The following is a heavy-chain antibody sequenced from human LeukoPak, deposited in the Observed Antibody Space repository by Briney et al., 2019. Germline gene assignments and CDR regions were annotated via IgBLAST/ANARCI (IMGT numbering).Heavy chain of an antibody. CDR2: IYYSGST. V-gene: IGHV4-39*07. D-gene: IGHD3-10*01. CDR3: AGSYYYSYYYYMDV. Sequence: SETLSLTCTVSGGSISSSSYYWGWIRQPPGKGLEWIGSIYYSGSTNYNPSLKSRVNISLDTSKNQFSLKLSSVTAADTAVYYCAGSYYYSYYYYMDVWGKGTTVTISS. J-gene: IGHJ6*03. CDR1: GGSISSSSYY.